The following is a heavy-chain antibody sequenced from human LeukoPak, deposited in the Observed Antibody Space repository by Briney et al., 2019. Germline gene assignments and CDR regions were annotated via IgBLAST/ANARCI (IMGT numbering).Heavy chain of an antibody. Sequence: GGSLRLSCAASGFTFSSYAMHWVRQAPGKGLEWVAVISYDGSNKYYADSVKGRFTISRDNSKNTLYLQMNSLRAEDTAVYYCARDGIQLPDTLDYWGLGTLVTVSS. CDR1: GFTFSSYA. CDR3: ARDGIQLPDTLDY. D-gene: IGHD1-1*01. J-gene: IGHJ4*02. V-gene: IGHV3-30-3*01. CDR2: ISYDGSNK.